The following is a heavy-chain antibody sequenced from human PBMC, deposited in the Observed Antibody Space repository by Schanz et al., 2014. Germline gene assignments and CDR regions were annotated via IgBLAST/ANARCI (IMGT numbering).Heavy chain of an antibody. CDR1: GGTFSSYT. D-gene: IGHD5-18*01. Sequence: QVQLVQSGAEVKRPGSSVKVSCKASGGTFSSYTISWVRQAPGQGLEWMGRIIPILGVANNAQKFQGRVTSTADKATSTAYMELSSLRSEDTAVYYCARVPDTALVDCHYGMDVWGQGTTVTVSS. CDR2: IIPILGVA. CDR3: ARVPDTALVDCHYGMDV. V-gene: IGHV1-69*02. J-gene: IGHJ6*02.